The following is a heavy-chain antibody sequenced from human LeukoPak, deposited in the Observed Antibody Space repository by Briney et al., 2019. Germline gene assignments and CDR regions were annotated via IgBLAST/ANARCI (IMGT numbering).Heavy chain of an antibody. CDR2: INPNGGST. Sequence: ASVKVSCKASGYTFTSYYMHWVRQAPGQGLEWMGIINPNGGSTSYAQKFQGRVTMTRDMSTSTVYMELSSLRSEDTAVYYCARSVVAATPGFDYWGQGTLVTVSS. CDR1: GYTFTSYY. CDR3: ARSVVAATPGFDY. V-gene: IGHV1-46*01. D-gene: IGHD2-15*01. J-gene: IGHJ4*02.